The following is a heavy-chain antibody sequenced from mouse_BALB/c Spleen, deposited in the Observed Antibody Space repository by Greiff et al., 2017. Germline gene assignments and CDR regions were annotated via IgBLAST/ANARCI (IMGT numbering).Heavy chain of an antibody. D-gene: IGHD6-1*01. V-gene: IGHV1S81*02. CDR1: GFTFTSYW. J-gene: IGHJ4*01. Sequence: VQLQQPGAELVKPGASVKLSCKASGFTFTSYWMHWVKQRPGQGLEWIGEINPSNGRTNYNEKFKSKATLTVDKSSSTAYMQLSSLTSEDSAVYYCYSLYAMDYWGQGTSVTVSS. CDR2: INPSNGRT. CDR3: YSLYAMDY.